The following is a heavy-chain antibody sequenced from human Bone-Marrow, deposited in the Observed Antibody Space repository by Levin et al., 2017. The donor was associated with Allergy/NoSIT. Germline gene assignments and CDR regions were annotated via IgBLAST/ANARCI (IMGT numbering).Heavy chain of an antibody. CDR3: VEHSGSYYGSSDV. Sequence: RTGGSLRLSCAASRFTFTSDAMSWFRQTPGKGPAWVSSISASGGDTWYTDSVKGRFTVSKDNSKSTLYLQMDSLRAEDSAMYYCVEHSGSYYGSSDVWGQGTLVTVSS. CDR1: RFTFTSDA. CDR2: ISASGGDT. J-gene: IGHJ4*02. D-gene: IGHD3-10*01. V-gene: IGHV3-23*01.